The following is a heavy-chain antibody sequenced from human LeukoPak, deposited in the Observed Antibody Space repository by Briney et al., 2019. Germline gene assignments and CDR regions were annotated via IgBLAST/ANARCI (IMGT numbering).Heavy chain of an antibody. CDR1: GFTFSSYS. J-gene: IGHJ4*02. Sequence: GGSLRLSCAASGFTFSSYSMNWVRQAPGKGLEWVSYISSTSRTTYYADSVKGRCTISRDKAKNSLHLQMNSLRAEDTAVYYCANWDASHSSGWYDYWGQGTLVTVSS. V-gene: IGHV3-48*01. D-gene: IGHD6-19*01. CDR2: ISSTSRTT. CDR3: ANWDASHSSGWYDY.